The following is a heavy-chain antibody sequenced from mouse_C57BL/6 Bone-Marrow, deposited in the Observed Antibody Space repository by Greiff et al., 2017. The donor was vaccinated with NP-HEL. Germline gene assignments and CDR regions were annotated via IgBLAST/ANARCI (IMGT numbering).Heavy chain of an antibody. CDR3: AILLRFWFAY. CDR2: IHPNSGST. CDR1: GYTFTSYW. J-gene: IGHJ3*01. V-gene: IGHV1-64*01. Sequence: QVQLKQPGAELVKPGASVKLSCKASGYTFTSYWMHWVKQRPGQGLEWIGMIHPNSGSTNYNEKFKSKATLTVDKSSSTAYMQLSSLTSEDSAVYYCAILLRFWFAYWGQGTLVTVSA. D-gene: IGHD1-1*01.